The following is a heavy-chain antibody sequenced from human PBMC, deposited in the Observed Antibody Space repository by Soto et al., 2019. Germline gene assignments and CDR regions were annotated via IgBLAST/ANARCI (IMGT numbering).Heavy chain of an antibody. Sequence: TLSLTCTVSGGSISSGGYYWSWIRQHPGKGLEWIGEIHHSGSTYYNPSLKSRVTLSVDTSKNQFSLKLNSVTAADTAVYYCASPGYCSDGTCYPDYWGQGTLVTVSS. J-gene: IGHJ4*02. CDR1: GGSISSGGYY. CDR3: ASPGYCSDGTCYPDY. D-gene: IGHD2-15*01. CDR2: IHHSGST. V-gene: IGHV4-31*03.